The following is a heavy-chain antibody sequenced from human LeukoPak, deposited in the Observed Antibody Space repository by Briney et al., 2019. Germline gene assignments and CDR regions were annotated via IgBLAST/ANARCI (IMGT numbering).Heavy chain of an antibody. D-gene: IGHD6-13*01. CDR3: AREVYSSSWSYYFDY. CDR2: ISSSSSTI. CDR1: GFTFSSCS. J-gene: IGHJ4*02. V-gene: IGHV3-48*02. Sequence: GGSPRLSCAVSGFTFSSCSMNWVRQAPGKGLEWVSYISSSSSTIYYADSVKGRFTISRDNAKNSLYLQMNSLRDEDSAVYYCAREVYSSSWSYYFDYWGQGTLVTVSS.